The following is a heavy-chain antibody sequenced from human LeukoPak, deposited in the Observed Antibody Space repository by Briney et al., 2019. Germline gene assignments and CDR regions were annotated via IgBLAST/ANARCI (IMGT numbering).Heavy chain of an antibody. D-gene: IGHD2-2*01. CDR2: IYYSVST. Sequence: PSETLSLTCTVSGGSISSYFWSWIRQPPGKGLEWIGYIYYSVSTNYNPSLKSRVTISVDTSKNQFSLKLSSVTAADTAVYYCASYQLLAPFDPWGQGTLVTVSS. J-gene: IGHJ5*02. CDR3: ASYQLLAPFDP. V-gene: IGHV4-59*01. CDR1: GGSISSYF.